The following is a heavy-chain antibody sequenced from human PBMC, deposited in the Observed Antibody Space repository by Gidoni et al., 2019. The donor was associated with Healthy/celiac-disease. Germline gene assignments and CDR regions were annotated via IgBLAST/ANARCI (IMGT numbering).Heavy chain of an antibody. Sequence: QVQLVESGGGVVQPGRSLSLSCAASGFTFSSYAMHWVRQAPGKGLEWVAVISYDGSNKYYADSVKGRFTISRDNSKNTLYLQMNSLRAEDTAVYYCARDRGSYGYYFDYWGQGTLDTVSS. CDR3: ARDRGSYGYYFDY. V-gene: IGHV3-30-3*01. CDR1: GFTFSSYA. J-gene: IGHJ4*02. D-gene: IGHD5-18*01. CDR2: ISYDGSNK.